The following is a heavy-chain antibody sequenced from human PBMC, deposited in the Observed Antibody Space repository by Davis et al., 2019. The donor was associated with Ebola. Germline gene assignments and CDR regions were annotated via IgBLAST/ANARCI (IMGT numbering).Heavy chain of an antibody. D-gene: IGHD3-22*01. CDR3: ARAYDNTGYDSRIFDH. Sequence: SVKVSCKASGGTFSNYAISWVRQAPGQGLEWMGGIIPIFGTTNYAQKFQGRVTITANESTNTAYMELGSLRSEDTAVYYCARAYDNTGYDSRIFDHWGQGTLVTVSS. J-gene: IGHJ4*02. CDR1: GGTFSNYA. CDR2: IIPIFGTT. V-gene: IGHV1-69*13.